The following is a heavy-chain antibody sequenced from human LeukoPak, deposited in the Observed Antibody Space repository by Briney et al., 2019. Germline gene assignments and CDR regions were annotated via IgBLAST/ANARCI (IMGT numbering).Heavy chain of an antibody. J-gene: IGHJ4*02. D-gene: IGHD1-26*01. CDR1: VGTFSSYA. CDR3: ARDGIVGATDLDY. CDR2: INPNSGGT. Sequence: ASVKVSCKASVGTFSSYAISWVRQAPGQGLEWMGWINPNSGGTNYAQKFQGRVTMTRDTSISTAYMELSRLRSDDTAVYYCARDGIVGATDLDYWGQGTLVTVSS. V-gene: IGHV1-2*02.